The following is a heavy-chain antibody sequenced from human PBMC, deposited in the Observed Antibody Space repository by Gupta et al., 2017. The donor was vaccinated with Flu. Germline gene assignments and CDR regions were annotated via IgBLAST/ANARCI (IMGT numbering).Heavy chain of an antibody. CDR2: INPHSRST. J-gene: IGHJ5*02. CDR3: AREKFCSTDSCYRYFDL. Sequence: QVQLVQSGAEVKKPGASVRVSCKASGYTFTAYYIPWVRQAPGQGLEWLGRINPHSRSTNYEQKFQGRVTMTMDTSISTAYMDLNRLTSDDTAIYYCAREKFCSTDSCYRYFDLWGQGALVTVSS. V-gene: IGHV1-2*06. CDR1: GYTFTAYY. D-gene: IGHD2-2*02.